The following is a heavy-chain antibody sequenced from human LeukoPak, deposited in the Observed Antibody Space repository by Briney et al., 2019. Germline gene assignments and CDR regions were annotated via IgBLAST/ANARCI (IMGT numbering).Heavy chain of an antibody. V-gene: IGHV1-2*06. D-gene: IGHD5-18*01. Sequence: ASVKVSCKASGYTFTGYYMHWVRQAPAQGLEWMGRINTNSGGTNYAQKFQGRVTMTRDTSISTAYMELSRLRSDDTAVYYCAREPFRYSYGPAGYWGQGTLVTVSS. J-gene: IGHJ4*02. CDR2: INTNSGGT. CDR1: GYTFTGYY. CDR3: AREPFRYSYGPAGY.